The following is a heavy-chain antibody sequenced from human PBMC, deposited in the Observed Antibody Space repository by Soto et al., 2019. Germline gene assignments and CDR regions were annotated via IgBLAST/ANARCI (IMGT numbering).Heavy chain of an antibody. V-gene: IGHV3-23*01. CDR2: ISGSGGST. CDR1: GFTFSSYA. CDR3: AMGGLYYYYGMDV. J-gene: IGHJ6*02. D-gene: IGHD2-15*01. Sequence: GGSLRLSCAASGFTFSSYAMSWVRQAPGKGLEWVSAISGSGGSTYYADSVKGRFTISRDNSKNTLYLQMNSLRAEDTAVYYCAMGGLYYYYGMDVWGQGTTVTVPS.